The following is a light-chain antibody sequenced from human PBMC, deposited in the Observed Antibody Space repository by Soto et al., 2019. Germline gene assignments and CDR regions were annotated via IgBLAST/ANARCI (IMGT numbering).Light chain of an antibody. CDR1: QSVSSD. CDR2: GAS. CDR3: QQYHNWPPLT. J-gene: IGKJ4*01. Sequence: DIVVTQSPATLSVSPGERATLSCRASQSVSSDLAWYQQKPGQAPRLLIYGASTRATGIPARFSGSGSGTKFTLTISSLQSEDFAVYYCQQYHNWPPLTFGGGTKVEIK. V-gene: IGKV3-15*01.